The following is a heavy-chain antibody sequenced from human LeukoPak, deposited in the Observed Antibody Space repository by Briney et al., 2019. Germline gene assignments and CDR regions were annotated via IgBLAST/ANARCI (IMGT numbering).Heavy chain of an antibody. J-gene: IGHJ5*02. CDR3: ARVPGGFVNWFDP. CDR1: AYSISSGYY. V-gene: IGHV4-38-2*02. D-gene: IGHD3-16*01. CDR2: IYHSGRA. Sequence: PSETLSLTCTVSAYSISSGYYWGWIRQPPGKGLEWIGSIYHSGRAYYNPSLKSRVTISVDTSKNQFSLKLRSVTAADTAVYYCARVPGGFVNWFDPWGQGTLVTVSS.